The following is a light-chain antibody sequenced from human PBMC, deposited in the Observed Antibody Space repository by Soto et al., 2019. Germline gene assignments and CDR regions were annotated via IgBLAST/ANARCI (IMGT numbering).Light chain of an antibody. Sequence: DVVMTPSPLSLPVTLGQPASLSCTSSQSLVYSDGKTYLSWFHQRPGQYPRRLIYGASTRDTGVPVRFTGSGSGTDFTLKIIRVEAEDVGVYYCMQTSYWPFTFGPGTKGDFK. CDR2: GAS. V-gene: IGKV2-30*01. CDR1: QSLVYSDGKTY. CDR3: MQTSYWPFT. J-gene: IGKJ3*01.